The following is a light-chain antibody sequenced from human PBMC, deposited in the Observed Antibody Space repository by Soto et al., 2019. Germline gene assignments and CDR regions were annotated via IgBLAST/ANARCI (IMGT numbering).Light chain of an antibody. CDR2: GAS. J-gene: IGKJ1*01. Sequence: EIVLTQSPGTLSLSPGERATLSCRASQSVSSNYLAWYQQKPGQAPRLLIYGASIKATGIPDRFSGSGSGTDFTLYISRVEPEDFAVYYCLRYAGSLTWTFGKGTKVEIK. CDR1: QSVSSNY. V-gene: IGKV3-20*01. CDR3: LRYAGSLTWT.